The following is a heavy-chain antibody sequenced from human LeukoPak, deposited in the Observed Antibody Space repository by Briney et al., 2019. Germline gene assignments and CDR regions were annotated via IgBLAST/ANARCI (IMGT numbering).Heavy chain of an antibody. CDR1: GGSFSGYY. D-gene: IGHD2-8*01. Sequence: SETLSLTCAVYGGSFSGYYWRWIRQPPGKGLEWIGEINHSGSTNYNPSLKSRVTISVDTSKNQFSLKLSSVTAADTAVYYCARGQRYCTNGVCPMSRGFDYWGQGTLVTVSS. CDR2: INHSGST. V-gene: IGHV4-34*01. CDR3: ARGQRYCTNGVCPMSRGFDY. J-gene: IGHJ4*02.